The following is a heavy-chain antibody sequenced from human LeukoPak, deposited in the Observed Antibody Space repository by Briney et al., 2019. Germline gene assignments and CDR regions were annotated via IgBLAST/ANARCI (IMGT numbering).Heavy chain of an antibody. Sequence: GGSLRLSCAASGFTFSSYSMNWVRQAPGKGLGWVSSISSSRSYIYYADSVERRFNISRDNAKNSLYLQMNSLRVEDTAVYYCASSLVAGYYYYNYYYMDVWDKGTTVTVSS. CDR1: GFTFSSYS. J-gene: IGHJ6*03. D-gene: IGHD5-18*01. V-gene: IGHV3-21*01. CDR3: ASSLVAGYYYYNYYYMDV. CDR2: ISSSRSYI.